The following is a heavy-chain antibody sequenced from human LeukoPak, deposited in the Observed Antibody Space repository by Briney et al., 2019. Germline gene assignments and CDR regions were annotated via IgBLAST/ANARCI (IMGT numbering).Heavy chain of an antibody. CDR1: GGYISSSSYY. D-gene: IGHD5-18*01. CDR3: ARHEARNSYGSFDY. CDR2: IYYSGST. J-gene: IGHJ4*02. Sequence: PSEALSLTCTVSGGYISSSSYYWGWIRQPPGKGLEWIGSIYYSGSTYYNPSLKSRVTISVDTSKNQFSLKLSSVTAADTAVYYCARHEARNSYGSFDYWGQGTLVTVSS. V-gene: IGHV4-39*01.